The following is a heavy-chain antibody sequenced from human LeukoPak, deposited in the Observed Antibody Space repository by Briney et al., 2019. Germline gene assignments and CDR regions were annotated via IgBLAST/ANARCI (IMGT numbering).Heavy chain of an antibody. CDR1: GFTFSDYG. V-gene: IGHV3-64*01. Sequence: GGSLRLSCAASGFTFSDYGMHWVRQAPGKELEYVSTISSNGGSTYYANSVKGRFTVSRDNSKNTLYLQMGSLRAEDMAVYYCVRHSSSRPFDYWGQGTLVTVSS. J-gene: IGHJ4*02. D-gene: IGHD6-19*01. CDR2: ISSNGGST. CDR3: VRHSSSRPFDY.